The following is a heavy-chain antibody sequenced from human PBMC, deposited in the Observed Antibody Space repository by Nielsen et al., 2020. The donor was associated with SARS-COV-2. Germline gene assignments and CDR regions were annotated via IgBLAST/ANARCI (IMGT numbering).Heavy chain of an antibody. D-gene: IGHD2-15*01. Sequence: GGSLRLSCAASGFTFDDYGMSWVRQAPGKGLEWVSGINWNGGSTGYADSVKGRFTISRDNAKNSLYLQMNSLRAEDTALYHCARSCSGGSCYPSYFDYWGQGTLVTVSS. J-gene: IGHJ4*02. CDR2: INWNGGST. CDR1: GFTFDDYG. CDR3: ARSCSGGSCYPSYFDY. V-gene: IGHV3-20*01.